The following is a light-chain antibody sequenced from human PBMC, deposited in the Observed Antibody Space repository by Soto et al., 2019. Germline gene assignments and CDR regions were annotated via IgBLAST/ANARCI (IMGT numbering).Light chain of an antibody. CDR2: GAT. CDR3: HQTYSPPLT. V-gene: IGKV1-39*01. Sequence: DGQMTQSPSSLSASLGDRVTITCRSSQSISNYLNWYQQTPRKPRRVLIYGATNVQSGVPSRFSGSGSGTDFTLTISNLRPEAFATYSCHQTYSPPLTFGQGTRLEV. CDR1: QSISNY. J-gene: IGKJ5*01.